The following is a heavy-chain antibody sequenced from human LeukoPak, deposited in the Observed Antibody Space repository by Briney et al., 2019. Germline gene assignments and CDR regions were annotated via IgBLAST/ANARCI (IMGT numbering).Heavy chain of an antibody. CDR1: GASISSGSYS. J-gene: IGHJ2*01. D-gene: IGHD6-13*01. CDR3: ARYSSTWPYWYFDL. Sequence: PSETLSLTCAVSGASISSGSYSWSWIRQPPGKGLEWIGYISHSGNTYHNPSLKSRVTISVDKSKNQFSLKLTSVTAADTAVYYCARYSSTWPYWYFDLWGRGTLVTVSS. CDR2: ISHSGNT. V-gene: IGHV4-30-2*01.